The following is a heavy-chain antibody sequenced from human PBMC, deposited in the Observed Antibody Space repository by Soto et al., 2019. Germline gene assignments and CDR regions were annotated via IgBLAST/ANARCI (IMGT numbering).Heavy chain of an antibody. V-gene: IGHV3-23*01. CDR3: ANRNDYGSGSYFPFDH. Sequence: EVQLLESGGGLVQPGGSLRLSCAASGFTFSSYGMSWVRQAPGKGLEWVSSISGSGGSTYYADSVKGRFTISRDNSKNTLYLQMSSPRAEDTAVYYCANRNDYGSGSYFPFDHWGQGTLVTVSS. CDR1: GFTFSSYG. D-gene: IGHD3-10*01. J-gene: IGHJ4*02. CDR2: ISGSGGST.